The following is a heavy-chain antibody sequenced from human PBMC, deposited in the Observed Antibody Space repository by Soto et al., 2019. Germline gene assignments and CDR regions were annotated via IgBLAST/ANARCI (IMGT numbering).Heavy chain of an antibody. CDR3: AKVRYYDSSGYVGFDY. D-gene: IGHD3-22*01. CDR2: ISGSGGST. V-gene: IGHV3-23*01. J-gene: IGHJ4*02. CDR1: GFTFSSYA. Sequence: PGGSLRLSCAASGFTFSSYAMSWVRQAPGKGLEWVSAISGSGGSTYYADSVKGRFTISRDNSKNTLYLQMNSLRAEDTAVYYCAKVRYYDSSGYVGFDYWGQGTLVTVS.